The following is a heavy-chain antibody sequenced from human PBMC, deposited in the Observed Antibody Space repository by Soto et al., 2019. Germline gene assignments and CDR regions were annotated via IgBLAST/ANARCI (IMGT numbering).Heavy chain of an antibody. CDR3: ARVLVGCTGGNCYYYYGMDV. V-gene: IGHV1-69*01. J-gene: IGHJ6*02. Sequence: QVQLVQSGAEVKKPGSSVKVSCKASGGTFSSCAITWVRQAPGQGLEWMGGIIPFFGTANYAQKFQGRVTITADESTSTAYMELSSLRYEYTAVYYCARVLVGCTGGNCYYYYGMDVWGQGTTVIVSS. D-gene: IGHD2-8*02. CDR1: GGTFSSCA. CDR2: IIPFFGTA.